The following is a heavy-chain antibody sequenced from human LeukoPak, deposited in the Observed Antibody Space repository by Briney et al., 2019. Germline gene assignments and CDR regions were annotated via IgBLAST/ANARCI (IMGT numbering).Heavy chain of an antibody. CDR3: ARMNYDAFDV. CDR2: IDWDDDK. V-gene: IGHV2-70*04. D-gene: IGHD1-7*01. Sequence: SGPTLVKPTQTLTLTCTFSGFSISTSGMRVIWILQPPGKALEWLARIDWDDDKFYSTSLKTRLTISKDTSKNQVVLTVTHMDPVDTATYYCARMNYDAFDVWGQGTMVAVSS. J-gene: IGHJ3*01. CDR1: GFSISTSGMR.